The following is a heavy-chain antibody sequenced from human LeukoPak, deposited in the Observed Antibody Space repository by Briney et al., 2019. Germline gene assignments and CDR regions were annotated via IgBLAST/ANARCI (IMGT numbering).Heavy chain of an antibody. J-gene: IGHJ4*02. D-gene: IGHD2-2*01. Sequence: GGSLRLSCAASGFTFSSYAMSWVRQAPGKGLEWVSAISGSGGSTHYADSVKGRFTISRDNSKNTLYLQMNSLRAEDTAVYYCAKSAVGEIVVVTYFDYWGQGTLVTVSS. CDR2: ISGSGGST. CDR3: AKSAVGEIVVVTYFDY. V-gene: IGHV3-23*01. CDR1: GFTFSSYA.